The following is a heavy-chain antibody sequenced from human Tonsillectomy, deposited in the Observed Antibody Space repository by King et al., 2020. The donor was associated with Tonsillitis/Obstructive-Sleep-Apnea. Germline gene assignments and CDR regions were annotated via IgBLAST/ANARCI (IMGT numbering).Heavy chain of an antibody. Sequence: VQLVESGGGLVQPGGSLRLSCAASGFTFSSYSMNWVRQAPGKGLEWVSYISSSSSTIYYADSVKGRFTISRDNAKNSLDLQMNSLRDEDTAVYYCAMGGYSYGDDYFDYWGQGTLVTVSS. V-gene: IGHV3-48*02. CDR2: ISSSSSTI. J-gene: IGHJ4*02. CDR1: GFTFSSYS. D-gene: IGHD5-18*01. CDR3: AMGGYSYGDDYFDY.